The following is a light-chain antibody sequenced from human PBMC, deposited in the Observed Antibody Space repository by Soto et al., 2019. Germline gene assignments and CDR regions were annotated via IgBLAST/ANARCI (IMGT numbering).Light chain of an antibody. V-gene: IGKV1-5*01. CDR1: QSIGEW. CDR3: QDYSDNSWT. Sequence: DIQLTQSHCTLSGSVGERVPLTCRASQSIGEWLTWYQEKPGKAPKVLIYDASRLQSGVPSRFSGSGSETEFILTISSLQPDDFATYYCQDYSDNSWTFGQGTKVDI. CDR2: DAS. J-gene: IGKJ1*01.